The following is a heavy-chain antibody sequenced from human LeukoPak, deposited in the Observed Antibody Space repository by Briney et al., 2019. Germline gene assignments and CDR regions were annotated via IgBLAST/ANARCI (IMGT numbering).Heavy chain of an antibody. J-gene: IGHJ4*02. CDR2: ISSSSSYI. Sequence: PGGSLRLSCAASGFTFSSYSMNWVRQAPGKGLEWVSSISSSSSYIYYADSVKGRFTISRGNAKNSLYLQMNSLRAEDTAVYYCATSYSSSWLFDYWGQGTLVTVSS. CDR1: GFTFSSYS. CDR3: ATSYSSSWLFDY. V-gene: IGHV3-21*01. D-gene: IGHD6-13*01.